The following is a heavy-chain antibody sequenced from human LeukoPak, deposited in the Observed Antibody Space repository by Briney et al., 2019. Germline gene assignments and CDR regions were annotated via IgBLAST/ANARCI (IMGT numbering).Heavy chain of an antibody. Sequence: PGGSLRLSCAASGFIISDYWMNWVRQVPGKGLEWVAKINEDGSVQDYVDSVRGRFTISRDNAKNSVYLQMNSLRVEDTAVYYCASRESSMARSHWGQGTLVTVSS. CDR1: GFIISDYW. D-gene: IGHD3-10*01. V-gene: IGHV3-7*01. J-gene: IGHJ4*02. CDR3: ASRESSMARSH. CDR2: INEDGSVQ.